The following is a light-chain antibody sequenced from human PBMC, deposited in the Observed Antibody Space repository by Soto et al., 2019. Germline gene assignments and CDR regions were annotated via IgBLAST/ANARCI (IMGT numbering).Light chain of an antibody. V-gene: IGKV1-39*01. CDR3: QQSSIAPRT. CDR1: QSIGSY. CDR2: NAS. Sequence: SQSIGSYLSWYQQKAGKAPKLLIYNASNLQSWVPLRFSGSGSGTDFTLTISSLQPEDFATYYCQQSSIAPRTFGQGTKVDIK. J-gene: IGKJ2*01.